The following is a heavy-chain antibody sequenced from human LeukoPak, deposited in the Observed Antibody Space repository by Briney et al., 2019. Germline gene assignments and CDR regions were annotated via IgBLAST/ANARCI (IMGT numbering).Heavy chain of an antibody. Sequence: ASVKVSCKASGGTFSSYAISWVRQAPGQGLEWMGRIIPILGIANYAQKFQGRVTITADKSTSTAYMELSSLRSEDTAVYYCASPLRDRCSGGSCYSGRGYYYGMDVWGQGTTVTVSS. CDR3: ASPLRDRCSGGSCYSGRGYYYGMDV. J-gene: IGHJ6*02. CDR2: IIPILGIA. V-gene: IGHV1-69*04. CDR1: GGTFSSYA. D-gene: IGHD2-15*01.